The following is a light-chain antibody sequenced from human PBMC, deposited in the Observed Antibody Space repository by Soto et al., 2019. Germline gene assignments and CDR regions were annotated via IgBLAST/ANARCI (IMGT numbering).Light chain of an antibody. V-gene: IGKV1-12*01. J-gene: IGKJ4*01. CDR3: QQTNSFPLT. Sequence: DIQMTQSPSSVPASVGDRVTITCRASQGIGTWLAWYQQKPGKAPKLLIFPASTLQSGVPSRFGGSRSGTDFTLTIVHVQPEDFATYYCQQTNSFPLTFGGGTKVEIK. CDR1: QGIGTW. CDR2: PAS.